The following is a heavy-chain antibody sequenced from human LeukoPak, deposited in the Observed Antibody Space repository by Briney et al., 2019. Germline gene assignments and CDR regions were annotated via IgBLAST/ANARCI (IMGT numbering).Heavy chain of an antibody. CDR2: ISPSSSTI. J-gene: IGHJ3*02. CDR3: ARRLVIMAYDAFDI. V-gene: IGHV3-48*04. Sequence: GGSLRLSCAASGFTFSSYTMNWVRQAPGKGLEWVSYISPSSSTIYYADSVKGRFTISRDDAKNSLYLQMNSLRAEDTAVYYCARRLVIMAYDAFDIWGQGTTVTVSS. D-gene: IGHD3-9*01. CDR1: GFTFSSYT.